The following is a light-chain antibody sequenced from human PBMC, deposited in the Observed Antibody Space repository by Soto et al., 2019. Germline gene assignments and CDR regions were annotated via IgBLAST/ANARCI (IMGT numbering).Light chain of an antibody. CDR1: SSDVGAYNS. V-gene: IGLV2-14*01. Sequence: QSALTQPASVSGSPGQSISISCTGTSSDVGAYNSVSWYQQHPGKAPKLMIYDVSNRPSGVSNRFSGSKSGNTASLTISGLQAEDEADYYCSSYTSRSIPFGTGTKLTVL. CDR2: DVS. J-gene: IGLJ1*01. CDR3: SSYTSRSIP.